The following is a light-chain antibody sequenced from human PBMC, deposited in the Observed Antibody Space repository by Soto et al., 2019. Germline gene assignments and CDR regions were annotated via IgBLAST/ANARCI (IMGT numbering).Light chain of an antibody. J-gene: IGLJ2*01. CDR2: DVR. V-gene: IGLV2-11*01. Sequence: QSALTQPRSVSGSPGQSVTMSCTGASSDVGNYNSVSWYQQHPGKAPKLIIYDVRKRPSGVPDRFSGSKSGNTASLTISGLQAEDEADYYCASYTSSSTSVIFGRGTKLTVL. CDR3: ASYTSSSTSVI. CDR1: SSDVGNYNS.